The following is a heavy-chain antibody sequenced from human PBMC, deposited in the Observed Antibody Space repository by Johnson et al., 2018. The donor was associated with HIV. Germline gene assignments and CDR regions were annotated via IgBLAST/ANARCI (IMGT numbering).Heavy chain of an antibody. D-gene: IGHD2-21*01. CDR1: GFTFSSYG. Sequence: HVQLVESGGGVVRPGGSLRLSCAASGFTFSSYGMHWVRQAPGKGLEWVAVISYDGSTYYADSVKGRFTISRDNSKNTLYLQMNSLRAEDTAVYYCARDQCGGDCYNAFDIWGQGTMVTVSS. CDR3: ARDQCGGDCYNAFDI. J-gene: IGHJ3*02. CDR2: ISYDGST. V-gene: IGHV3-30*03.